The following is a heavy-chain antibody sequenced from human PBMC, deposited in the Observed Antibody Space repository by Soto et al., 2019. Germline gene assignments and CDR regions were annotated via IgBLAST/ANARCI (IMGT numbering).Heavy chain of an antibody. D-gene: IGHD5-18*01. CDR1: GYTFTYYH. CDR2: INPNCRDT. CDR3: ARGPYSYRLFLYTEY. J-gene: IGHJ4*02. V-gene: IGHV1-46*01. Sequence: GASVNVSCKASGYTFTYYHVHWVRQAPGQGLEWMGIINPNCRDTTYAQKFQGRVTMTRDTSTSTVYVEVSSLTSEDTALYYWARGPYSYRLFLYTEYWGQDTLVNTSS.